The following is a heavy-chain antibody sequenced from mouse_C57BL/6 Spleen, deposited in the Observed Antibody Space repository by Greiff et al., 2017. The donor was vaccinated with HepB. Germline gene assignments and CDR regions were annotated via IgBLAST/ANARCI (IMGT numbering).Heavy chain of an antibody. Sequence: DVKLQESGGGLVKPGGSLKLSCAASGFTFSDYGMHWVRQAPEKGLEWVAYISSGSSTIYYADTVKGRFTISRDNAKNTLFLQMTSLRSEDTAMYYCATLDLAGFDYWGQGTTLTVSS. CDR1: GFTFSDYG. CDR2: ISSGSSTI. V-gene: IGHV5-17*01. D-gene: IGHD1-1*01. J-gene: IGHJ2*01. CDR3: ATLDLAGFDY.